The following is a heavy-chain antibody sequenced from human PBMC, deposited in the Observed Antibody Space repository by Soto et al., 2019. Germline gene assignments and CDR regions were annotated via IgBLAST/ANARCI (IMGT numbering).Heavy chain of an antibody. Sequence: PSETLSLTCTVSGGSITRGGYSGSWVRQQQGKGLEGIGNICYSGRTYYNPSLKSRVTISVDTSKNQFSLKLSSVAAADTALYYCARFAREEKPKVGSWNYCDYWGQGT. V-gene: IGHV4-31*03. J-gene: IGHJ4*02. D-gene: IGHD1-1*01. CDR3: ARFAREEKPKVGSWNYCDY. CDR2: ICYSGRT. CDR1: GGSITRGGYS.